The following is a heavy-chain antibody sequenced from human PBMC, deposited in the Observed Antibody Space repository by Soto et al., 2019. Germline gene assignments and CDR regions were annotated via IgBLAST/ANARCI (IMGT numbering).Heavy chain of an antibody. V-gene: IGHV4-34*01. Sequence: SETLSLTCAVYGGSFSGYYWSWIRQPPGKVLEWLGEVNHSGSTNYNPSLESRVTISVDTSKNQFSLKLSSVTAADTAVYYCAGVIAAAFDYWGPGIMVTVSS. CDR3: AGVIAAAFDY. CDR2: VNHSGST. CDR1: GGSFSGYY. J-gene: IGHJ4*02. D-gene: IGHD6-25*01.